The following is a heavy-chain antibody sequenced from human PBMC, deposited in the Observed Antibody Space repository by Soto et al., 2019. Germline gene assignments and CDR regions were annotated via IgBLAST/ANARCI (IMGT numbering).Heavy chain of an antibody. CDR1: GFTFSSYG. Sequence: GGSLRLSCAASGFTFSSYGMHWVRQAPGKGLEWVAVISYDGSNKYYADSVKGRFTISRDNSKNTLYLQMNSLRSEDTAIYYCAKEDDLWTNGHFNIWGQGTLVTVSS. J-gene: IGHJ3*02. CDR3: AKEDDLWTNGHFNI. V-gene: IGHV3-30*18. D-gene: IGHD3-3*01. CDR2: ISYDGSNK.